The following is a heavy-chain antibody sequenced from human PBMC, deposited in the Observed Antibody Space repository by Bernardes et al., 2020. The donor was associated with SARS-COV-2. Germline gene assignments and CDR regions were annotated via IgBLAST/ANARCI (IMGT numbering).Heavy chain of an antibody. CDR2: IDTDGRTT. D-gene: IGHD3-22*01. CDR3: ARSDFFDGSGYYFGH. Sequence: GGSLRVSCAASGFTFSTYWMHWVRQAPGEGLVWVSRIDTDGRTTTYADSVKGRFTISRDNAKNTLYLRMNSLRAEDTAIYYCARSDFFDGSGYYFGHWGQGTLVTVSS. V-gene: IGHV3-74*01. J-gene: IGHJ4*02. CDR1: GFTFSTYW.